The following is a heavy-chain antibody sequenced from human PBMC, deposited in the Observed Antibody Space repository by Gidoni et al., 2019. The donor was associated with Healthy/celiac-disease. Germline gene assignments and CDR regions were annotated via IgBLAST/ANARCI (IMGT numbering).Heavy chain of an antibody. CDR2: IYYSGST. D-gene: IGHD3-22*01. CDR1: GGSISSGAYY. J-gene: IGHJ5*02. V-gene: IGHV4-31*03. Sequence: QVQLQESGPGLVKPSQTLSLTCTVSGGSISSGAYYWSWIRQHPGKGLEWIGYIYYSGSTYYNPSLKSRVTISVDTSKNQFSLKLSSVTAADTAVYYCARANSPYYYDSSGYYGGWFDPWGQGTLVTVSS. CDR3: ARANSPYYYDSSGYYGGWFDP.